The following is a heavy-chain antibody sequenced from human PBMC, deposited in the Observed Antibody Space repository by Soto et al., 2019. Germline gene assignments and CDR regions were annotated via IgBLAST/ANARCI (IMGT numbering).Heavy chain of an antibody. CDR3: TTDTYRTIVTVRFYY. Sequence: GGSLRLSCAASGFTFAKAWINWVRQAPGKGLEWVGRIKSNTDGGTTDFAEPVNGRFALLRDDSNNMVYLQMNSLKIEDTAVYFCTTDTYRTIVTVRFYYWGHGTLVTVSS. J-gene: IGHJ4*01. CDR2: IKSNTDGGTT. V-gene: IGHV3-15*07. D-gene: IGHD2-2*01. CDR1: GFTFAKAW.